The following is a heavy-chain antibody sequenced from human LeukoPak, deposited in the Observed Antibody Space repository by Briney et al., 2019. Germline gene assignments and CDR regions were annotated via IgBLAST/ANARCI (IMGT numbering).Heavy chain of an antibody. D-gene: IGHD3-10*01. Sequence: ASVKVSCKSSGYTFTSYGFTWVRQPPGQGREWMGWISAYNGNTNYVQKLQGRVTMSTDTSTSTVYMELRSLRSDDTAVYYCARGGLTESVDYWGQGTLVTVSS. CDR3: ARGGLTESVDY. CDR1: GYTFTSYG. CDR2: ISAYNGNT. J-gene: IGHJ4*02. V-gene: IGHV1-18*01.